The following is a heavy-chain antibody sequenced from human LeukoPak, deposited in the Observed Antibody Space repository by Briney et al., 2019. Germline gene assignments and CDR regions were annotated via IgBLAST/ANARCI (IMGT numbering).Heavy chain of an antibody. CDR2: ISAYNGNT. Sequence: ASVKVSRKASGYTFTSYGISWVRQAPGQGLEWMGWISAYNGNTNYAQKLQGRVTMTTDTSTSTAYMELRSLRSDDTAVYYCARPLGGGDRRRPYFDYWGQGTLVTVSS. D-gene: IGHD3-16*01. CDR3: ARPLGGGDRRRPYFDY. J-gene: IGHJ4*02. CDR1: GYTFTSYG. V-gene: IGHV1-18*01.